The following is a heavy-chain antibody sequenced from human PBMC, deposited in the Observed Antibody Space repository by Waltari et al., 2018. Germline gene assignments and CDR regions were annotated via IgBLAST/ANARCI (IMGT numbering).Heavy chain of an antibody. J-gene: IGHJ4*02. Sequence: QLTLKESGPTLVKPTQTLTLTCTFPGFSLNPSGVGVGWLRPPPGKALEWLALISWNDDKLYSPSLKSRLTITKDTSKNQVVLTMTNMDPVDTATYYCGHSWWGIWGQGILVTVSS. V-gene: IGHV2-5*01. D-gene: IGHD3-16*01. CDR2: ISWNDDK. CDR1: GFSLNPSGVG. CDR3: GHSWWGI.